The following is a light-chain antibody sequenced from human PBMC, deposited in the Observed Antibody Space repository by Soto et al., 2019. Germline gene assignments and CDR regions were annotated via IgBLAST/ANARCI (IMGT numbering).Light chain of an antibody. CDR2: TND. J-gene: IGLJ3*02. CDR3: SAWYDSLNGPV. CDR1: SSNIGSNT. V-gene: IGLV1-44*01. Sequence: QSVLTQPPSASGTPGQRVTISCSGSSSNIGSNTVHWYQQLPGTAPKLLIYTNDQRPSGVPDRFSGSKSCTSASLAISWLQSADEAGYYCSAWYDSLNGPVFGGGTKLTVL.